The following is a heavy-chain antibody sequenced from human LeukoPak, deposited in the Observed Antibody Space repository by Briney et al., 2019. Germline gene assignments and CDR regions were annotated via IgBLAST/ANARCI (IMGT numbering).Heavy chain of an antibody. CDR1: GFTFSSYA. CDR2: ISGSGGST. Sequence: GGSLRLSCAASGFTFSSYAMSWVRQAPGKGLEGVSAISGSGGSTYYADSVKGRFTISRDNSRNTLYLQMNSLRAEDTAVYYCAKSLVVVAALFDYWGQGTLVTVSS. V-gene: IGHV3-23*01. CDR3: AKSLVVVAALFDY. D-gene: IGHD2-15*01. J-gene: IGHJ4*02.